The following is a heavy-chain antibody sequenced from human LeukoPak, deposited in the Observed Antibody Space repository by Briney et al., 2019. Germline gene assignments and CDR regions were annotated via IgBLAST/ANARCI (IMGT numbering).Heavy chain of an antibody. CDR2: INHSGST. CDR3: ARAYYYDSSGYYPSDYYYMDV. D-gene: IGHD3-22*01. J-gene: IGHJ6*03. Sequence: SETLSLTCAVYGGSFSGYYWSWIRQPPGKGLEWIGEINHSGSTNYNPSLKSRVTISVDTSKNQFSLKLSSVTAADTAWYYCARAYYYDSSGYYPSDYYYMDVWGKGTTVTVSS. V-gene: IGHV4-34*01. CDR1: GGSFSGYY.